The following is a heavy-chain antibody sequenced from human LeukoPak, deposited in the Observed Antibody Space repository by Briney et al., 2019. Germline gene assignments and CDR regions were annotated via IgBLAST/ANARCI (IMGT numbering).Heavy chain of an antibody. Sequence: ASVTVSCKASGYTSTSYGIGWVRQAPGQGLEWMGWISADNGNTNYAQNLQGRVTMTTDTSTSTAYMELRSLRSDDTAVYYCARDGYFDYWGQGTLVTVSS. V-gene: IGHV1-18*01. CDR2: ISADNGNT. J-gene: IGHJ4*02. CDR1: GYTSTSYG. CDR3: ARDGYFDY.